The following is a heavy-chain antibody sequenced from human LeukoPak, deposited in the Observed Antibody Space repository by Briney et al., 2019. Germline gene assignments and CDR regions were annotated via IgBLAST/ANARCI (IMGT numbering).Heavy chain of an antibody. V-gene: IGHV4-61*02. Sequence: SETLSLTCTVSGGSISSGSYYWSWIRQPAGKGLEWIGRIYTSGSTNYNPSLKSRVTISVDTSKNQFSLKLSSVTAADTAVYYCARDGAMVAVAGTPGYFDYWGQGTLVTVSS. D-gene: IGHD6-19*01. CDR3: ARDGAMVAVAGTPGYFDY. J-gene: IGHJ4*02. CDR2: IYTSGST. CDR1: GGSISSGSYY.